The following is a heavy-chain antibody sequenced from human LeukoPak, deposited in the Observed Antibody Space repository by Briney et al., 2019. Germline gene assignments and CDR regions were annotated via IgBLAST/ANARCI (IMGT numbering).Heavy chain of an antibody. V-gene: IGHV1-46*01. CDR3: ARDQEGFDY. J-gene: IGHJ4*02. Sequence: SVNLSCKSSGYTFTSNYIHWVRLAPAQGLEWMGMIYPRDGSTSYAQKFQGRVTVTRDTSTSTVHMELSGLRSEDTDVYYCARDQEGFDYWGQGTLVTVSS. CDR2: IYPRDGST. CDR1: GYTFTSNY.